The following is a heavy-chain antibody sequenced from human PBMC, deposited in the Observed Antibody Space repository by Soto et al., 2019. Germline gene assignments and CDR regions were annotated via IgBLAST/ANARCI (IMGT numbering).Heavy chain of an antibody. D-gene: IGHD6-6*01. CDR2: INPNSGGT. Sequence: QVQLVQSGAEVKKPGASVKVSCKASGYTFTGYYMHWVRQAPGQGLEWMGWINPNSGGTNYAQKFQGWVTMTRDTSISPAYMELSRLRSDDTAVYYCAREVGSYISSSSHSYYYYMDVWGKGTTVTVSS. V-gene: IGHV1-2*04. J-gene: IGHJ6*03. CDR1: GYTFTGYY. CDR3: AREVGSYISSSSHSYYYYMDV.